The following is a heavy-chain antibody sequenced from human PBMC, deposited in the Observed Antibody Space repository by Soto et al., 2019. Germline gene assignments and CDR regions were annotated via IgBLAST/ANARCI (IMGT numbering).Heavy chain of an antibody. CDR3: TTPYNSGSYPGY. D-gene: IGHD6-19*01. CDR2: IKSKTDGGTT. V-gene: IGHV3-15*01. J-gene: IGHJ4*02. Sequence: GGSLRLSCAASGFTFTNAWMSWVRQAPGKGLEWVGRIKSKTDGGTTDYAAPVKGRFTISRDDSKNTLSLQMNSLKTEDTAVYFCTTPYNSGSYPGYWGQGTLVTVSS. CDR1: GFTFTNAW.